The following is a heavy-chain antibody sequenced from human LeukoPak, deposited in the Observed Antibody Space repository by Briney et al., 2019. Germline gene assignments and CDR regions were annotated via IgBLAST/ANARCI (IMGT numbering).Heavy chain of an antibody. CDR2: ISSTSSDI. V-gene: IGHV3-21*04. CDR1: GFAFETYT. CDR3: AKGLFSGYDKYLDS. Sequence: KTGGSLRLSCVASGFAFETYTMNWVRQAPGKGLEWVSFISSTSSDINYADLVRDRFTISRDNAKNSLFLQMDSLRVEDTAVYYCAKGLFSGYDKYLDSWGQGTLVTVSS. D-gene: IGHD5-12*01. J-gene: IGHJ4*02.